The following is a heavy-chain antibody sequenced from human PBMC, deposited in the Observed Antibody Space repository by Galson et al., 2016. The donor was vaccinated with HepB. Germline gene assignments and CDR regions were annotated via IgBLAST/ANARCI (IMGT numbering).Heavy chain of an antibody. D-gene: IGHD2-2*01. J-gene: IGHJ6*02. Sequence: SVKVSCKASGYTFTTYGISWVRQAPGQGLEWMGWISAYNGNTNYAQKLQGRVTTTTDTSTSTAYMELRSLRSDDTAVYYCARDPRKIRYQLLEMYYYYYAMDVWGQGTTVTVSS. CDR2: ISAYNGNT. V-gene: IGHV1-18*01. CDR3: ARDPRKIRYQLLEMYYYYYAMDV. CDR1: GYTFTTYG.